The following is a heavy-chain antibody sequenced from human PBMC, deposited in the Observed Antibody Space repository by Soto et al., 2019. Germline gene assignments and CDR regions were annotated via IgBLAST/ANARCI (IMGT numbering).Heavy chain of an antibody. D-gene: IGHD1-1*01. J-gene: IGHJ4*02. CDR3: ASGHDAYKVRY. CDR2: IYHTGNT. V-gene: IGHV4-31*03. CDR1: GGSISSGGTGSY. Sequence: QVQLQESGPGLVKPSQTLSLTCTVSGGSISSGGTGSYWTWIRQLPGKGLEWIGYIYHTGNTYYNPSLKRRPTISIDTSENQFSLKLTSVTAADTAVYFCASGHDAYKVRYWGQGTQVTVSP.